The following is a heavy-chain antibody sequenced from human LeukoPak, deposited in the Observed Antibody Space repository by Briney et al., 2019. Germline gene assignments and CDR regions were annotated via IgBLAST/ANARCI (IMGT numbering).Heavy chain of an antibody. CDR1: GFTFSDYG. D-gene: IGHD4-11*01. V-gene: IGHV3-23*01. CDR3: ARVGDYSNYYFNS. Sequence: SGGSLRLSCAAAGFTFSDYGMNWVRQAPGRGLEWVSGISGSGISTYYADSVKGRFTISRDNSKNTLYLQMNSLRAEDTAVYYCARVGDYSNYYFNSWGQGTLVTVSS. CDR2: ISGSGIST. J-gene: IGHJ4*02.